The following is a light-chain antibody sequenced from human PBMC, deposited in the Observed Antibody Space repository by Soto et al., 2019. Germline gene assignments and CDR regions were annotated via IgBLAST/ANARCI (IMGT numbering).Light chain of an antibody. CDR3: SSYTSSYTLGV. CDR1: SRDVGGYNY. V-gene: IGLV2-14*01. Sequence: QSALTQPASVSGSPGQSITISCTGTSRDVGGYNYVSWYQQHPGKAPKLMIYEVTNRPSGVSNRFSGSKSGNTASLTISGLQAEDEADYYCSSYTSSYTLGVFGTGTKLTVL. CDR2: EVT. J-gene: IGLJ1*01.